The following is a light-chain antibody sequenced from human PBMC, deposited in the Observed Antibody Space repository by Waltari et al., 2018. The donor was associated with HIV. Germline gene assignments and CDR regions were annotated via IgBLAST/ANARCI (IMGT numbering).Light chain of an antibody. V-gene: IGLV6-57*01. Sequence: NLMLTQPHSVSESPGKTVTISCARSSGGIANNYVQWYQQRPGSSPTTVIYGDYQRPSGVPDRFSGSIDSSSNSASLTISGLKTDDEADYYCQSYDNGNWVLGGGTKVTVL. J-gene: IGLJ3*02. CDR3: QSYDNGNWV. CDR1: SGGIANNY. CDR2: GDY.